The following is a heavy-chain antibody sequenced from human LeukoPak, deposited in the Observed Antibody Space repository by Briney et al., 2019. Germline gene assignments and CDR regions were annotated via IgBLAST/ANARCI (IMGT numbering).Heavy chain of an antibody. Sequence: SETLSLTCTVSGGSISSYYWSWIRQPPGKGLEWIGYIYYSGSTNYNPSLKSRVTISVDTSKNQFSLKLSSVTAADTAVYYCARGAVIGDYWGQGTLVTVSS. CDR2: IYYSGST. V-gene: IGHV4-59*01. CDR3: ARGAVIGDY. D-gene: IGHD3-22*01. CDR1: GGSISSYY. J-gene: IGHJ4*02.